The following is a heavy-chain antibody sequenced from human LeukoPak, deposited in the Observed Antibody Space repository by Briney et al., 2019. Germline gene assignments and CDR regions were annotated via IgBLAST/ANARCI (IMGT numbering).Heavy chain of an antibody. Sequence: SVKVSCKTSGYTFTGYYMHWVRQAPGQGLEWMGWINPNSGGTDYAQKFQGRVTMTRDTSISTAYMELGRLTSDDTAVYYCATDGYYYGSGTYPNYWGQGTLVTISS. CDR2: INPNSGGT. D-gene: IGHD3-10*01. V-gene: IGHV1-2*02. J-gene: IGHJ4*02. CDR3: ATDGYYYGSGTYPNY. CDR1: GYTFTGYY.